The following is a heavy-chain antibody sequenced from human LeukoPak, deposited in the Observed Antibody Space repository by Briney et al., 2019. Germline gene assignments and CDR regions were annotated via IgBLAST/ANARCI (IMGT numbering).Heavy chain of an antibody. CDR2: ISGTGGST. J-gene: IGHJ4*02. CDR1: GFTFSSYA. V-gene: IGHV3-23*01. Sequence: PGGSLRLSCAASGFTFSSYAMSWVRQAPGKGLEWVSVISGTGGSTYYADSVKGRFTISRANAKNSLYLQMNSLRAEDTAVYYCARATTIFGVVTHFDYWGQGTLVTVSS. D-gene: IGHD3-3*01. CDR3: ARATTIFGVVTHFDY.